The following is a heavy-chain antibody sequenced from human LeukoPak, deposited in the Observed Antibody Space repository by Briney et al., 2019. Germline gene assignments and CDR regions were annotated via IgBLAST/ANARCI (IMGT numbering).Heavy chain of an antibody. CDR1: GFTFDDYG. V-gene: IGHV3-20*04. Sequence: RPGGSLRLSCAASGFTFDDYGMSWVRQAPGKGLEWVSGINWNGGSTGYADSVKGRFTISRDNAKNSLYLQVNSLRAEDTALYYCASLGYCSGGSCYARRDYWGQGTLVTVSS. D-gene: IGHD2-15*01. CDR2: INWNGGST. CDR3: ASLGYCSGGSCYARRDY. J-gene: IGHJ4*02.